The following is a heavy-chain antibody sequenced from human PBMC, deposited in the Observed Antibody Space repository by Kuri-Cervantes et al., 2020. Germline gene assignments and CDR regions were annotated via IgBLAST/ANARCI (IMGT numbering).Heavy chain of an antibody. CDR1: GFIFDDYA. V-gene: IGHV3-9*01. D-gene: IGHD3-10*01. CDR2: ISWNSGSI. CDR3: ARDPRGSAGRYGPEIGGMDV. J-gene: IGHJ6*02. Sequence: SLKISCAASGFIFDDYAMHWVRQVPGKGLEWVSGISWNSGSIGYADSVKGRFTISRDNAKNSLYLQMNSLRAEDTAVYYCARDPRGSAGRYGPEIGGMDVWGQGTTVTVSS.